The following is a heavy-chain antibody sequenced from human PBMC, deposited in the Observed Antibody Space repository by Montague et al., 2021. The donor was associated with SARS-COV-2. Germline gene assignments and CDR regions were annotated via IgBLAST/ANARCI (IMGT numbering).Heavy chain of an antibody. V-gene: IGHV3-9*01. D-gene: IGHD2-2*01. CDR1: VFTFGDYA. CDR3: AKDGSDSEVVVVPAPLTTGTYYYYGMDV. CDR2: ISWNSGSI. Sequence: SLSLSLSASVFTFGDYAMHWVRQAPGKGLEWVSRISWNSGSIGYADSVKGRFTISRDNAKNSLYLQLNSLRAEDTALCYCAKDGSDSEVVVVPAPLTTGTYYYYGMDVGGQGTTVTVSS. J-gene: IGHJ6*02.